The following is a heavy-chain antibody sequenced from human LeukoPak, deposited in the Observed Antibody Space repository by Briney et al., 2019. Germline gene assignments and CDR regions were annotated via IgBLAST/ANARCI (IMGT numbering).Heavy chain of an antibody. V-gene: IGHV3-23*01. Sequence: QTGGSLRLSCAASGFTFSSYAMSWVRQAPGKGLEWVSAISGSGGSTYYADSVKGRFTISRDNSKNTLYLQMNSLRAEDTAVYYCAKVKSGGSCYPCDAFDIWGQGTMVTVSS. CDR3: AKVKSGGSCYPCDAFDI. D-gene: IGHD2-15*01. CDR1: GFTFSSYA. J-gene: IGHJ3*02. CDR2: ISGSGGST.